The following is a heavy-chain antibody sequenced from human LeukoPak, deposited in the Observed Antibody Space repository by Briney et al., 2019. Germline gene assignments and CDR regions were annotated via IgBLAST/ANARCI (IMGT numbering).Heavy chain of an antibody. Sequence: ASVKVSCKASGYTFTGYYMHWVRQAPGQGLEWMGWINPNSGGTNYAQKLQGRVTMTTDTSTSTAYMELRSLRSDDTAVYYCARGGEGNYYGSGSQGGDEYFQHWGQGTLVTVSS. J-gene: IGHJ1*01. D-gene: IGHD3-10*01. CDR1: GYTFTGYY. V-gene: IGHV1-2*02. CDR3: ARGGEGNYYGSGSQGGDEYFQH. CDR2: INPNSGGT.